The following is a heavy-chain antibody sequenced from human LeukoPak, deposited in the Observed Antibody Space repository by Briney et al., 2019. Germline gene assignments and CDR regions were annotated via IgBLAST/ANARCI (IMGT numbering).Heavy chain of an antibody. J-gene: IGHJ4*02. CDR1: GDSISTYY. V-gene: IGHV4-59*01. Sequence: SETLSLTCNVSGDSISTYYWSWIRQPPGKGPEWIGYIHYSGRTNYNPSLKSRVTISVDTSKNQFSLKVSSVTAADTAVYYCARYYCPSGTCLHFDYWGQGTLVTASS. CDR3: ARYYCPSGTCLHFDY. D-gene: IGHD2-8*01. CDR2: IHYSGRT.